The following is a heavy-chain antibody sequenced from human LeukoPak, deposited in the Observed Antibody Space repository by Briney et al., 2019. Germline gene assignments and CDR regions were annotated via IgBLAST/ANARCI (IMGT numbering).Heavy chain of an antibody. J-gene: IGHJ4*02. Sequence: GGSLRLSCTASGFTFSTFGMDWVRQASGKGLEWVACIRYDGSNKYYADSVKGRFTISRDNSKNMLYLQMNSLRAEDTAVYYCAKGGMTRGSFDNWGQGTLVTVSS. CDR2: IRYDGSNK. CDR1: GFTFSTFG. CDR3: AKGGMTRGSFDN. V-gene: IGHV3-30*02. D-gene: IGHD3-16*01.